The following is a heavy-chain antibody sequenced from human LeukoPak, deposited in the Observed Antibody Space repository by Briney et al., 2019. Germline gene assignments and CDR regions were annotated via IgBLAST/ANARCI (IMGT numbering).Heavy chain of an antibody. J-gene: IGHJ5*02. CDR3: ARDSSGLRTGPATFDP. D-gene: IGHD3-22*01. Sequence: ASVKVFCKASGYIFTSNGINWLRQAPGQGLEWMGWISPYNGNTKYAQKFQGRVTMSRDTSTSTAYMELRSLRSDDTAVYYCARDSSGLRTGPATFDPWGQGTLVTVSS. CDR2: ISPYNGNT. V-gene: IGHV1-18*01. CDR1: GYIFTSNG.